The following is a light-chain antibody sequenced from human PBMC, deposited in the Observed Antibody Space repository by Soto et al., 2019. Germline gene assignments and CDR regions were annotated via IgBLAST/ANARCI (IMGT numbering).Light chain of an antibody. CDR2: DVT. J-gene: IGLJ1*01. Sequence: QSVLTQPRSVSGSPGQSVTISCTGTSSDVGGYTYVSWYQQHPGKAPKLIIYDVTERPSGVPARFSGSKSGNTASLTISGLQAEVEADYYCCSYAGSYTYVFGTGTKVTVL. CDR3: CSYAGSYTYV. CDR1: SSDVGGYTY. V-gene: IGLV2-11*01.